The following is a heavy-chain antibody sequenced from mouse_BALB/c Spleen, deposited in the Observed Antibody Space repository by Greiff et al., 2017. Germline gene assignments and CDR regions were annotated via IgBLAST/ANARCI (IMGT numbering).Heavy chain of an antibody. D-gene: IGHD2-3*01. Sequence: EVQLVESGGGLVQPGGSRKLSCAASGFTFSSFGMHWVRQAPEKGLEWVAYISSGSSTIYYADTVKGRFTISRDNPKNTLFLQMTSLRSEDTAMYYCARDDGYYGAYWGQGTLVTVSA. V-gene: IGHV5-17*02. CDR2: ISSGSSTI. CDR1: GFTFSSFG. CDR3: ARDDGYYGAY. J-gene: IGHJ3*01.